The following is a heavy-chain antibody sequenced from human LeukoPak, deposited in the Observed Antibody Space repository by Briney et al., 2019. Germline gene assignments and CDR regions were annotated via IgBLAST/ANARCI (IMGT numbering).Heavy chain of an antibody. J-gene: IGHJ4*02. CDR1: GGSISSGDYY. D-gene: IGHD6-6*01. V-gene: IGHV4-61*08. Sequence: SETLSLTCTVSGGSISSGDYYWSWIRQPPGKGLEWIGYIYYSGSTNYNPSLKSRVTISVDTSKNQFSLKLSSVTAADTAVYYCARKYSSSWVIDYWGQGTLVTVSS. CDR2: IYYSGST. CDR3: ARKYSSSWVIDY.